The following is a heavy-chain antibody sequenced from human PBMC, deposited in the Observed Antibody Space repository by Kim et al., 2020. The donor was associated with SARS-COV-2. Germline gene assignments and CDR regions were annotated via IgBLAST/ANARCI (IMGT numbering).Heavy chain of an antibody. CDR1: GGTFSSYA. D-gene: IGHD2-8*01. J-gene: IGHJ6*02. Sequence: SVKVSCKASGGTFSSYAISWVRQAPGQGLEWMGGIIPIFGTANYAQKFQGRVTITADESTSTAYMELSSLRSEDTAVYYCARVGVLMVYAMDYYYYGMDVWGQGTTVTVSS. CDR3: ARVGVLMVYAMDYYYYGMDV. V-gene: IGHV1-69*13. CDR2: IIPIFGTA.